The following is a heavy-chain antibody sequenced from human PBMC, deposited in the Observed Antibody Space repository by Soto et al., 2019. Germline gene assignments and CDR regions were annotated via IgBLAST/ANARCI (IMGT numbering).Heavy chain of an antibody. V-gene: IGHV3-23*01. CDR1: GFPFSNYA. J-gene: IGHJ4*02. CDR2: LSGSGVST. Sequence: PGGSLRLSCVASGFPFSNYAMTWVRQAPGKGLEWVSALSGSGVSTYYVDSVMGRFTISRDNSKNTVYLQMNSLRAEDTAVYYCAKIESRFFYDSTGYYPFDYWGQGTLVTVSS. CDR3: AKIESRFFYDSTGYYPFDY. D-gene: IGHD3-22*01.